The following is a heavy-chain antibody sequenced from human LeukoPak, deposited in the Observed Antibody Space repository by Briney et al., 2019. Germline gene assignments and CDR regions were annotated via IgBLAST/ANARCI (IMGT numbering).Heavy chain of an antibody. Sequence: GGSLRLSCAASGFTYTNYWMHWVRQVPGKGLVWVSRIKSDGSSTHYADSVKGRFTISRDNARNTLYLQMNSLRAEDTAVYYCASELRLGYWGQGILVTVSS. CDR1: GFTYTNYW. V-gene: IGHV3-74*01. J-gene: IGHJ4*02. CDR3: ASELRLGY. CDR2: IKSDGSST. D-gene: IGHD3-10*01.